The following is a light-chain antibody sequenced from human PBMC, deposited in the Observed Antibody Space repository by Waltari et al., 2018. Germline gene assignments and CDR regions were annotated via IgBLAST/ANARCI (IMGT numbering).Light chain of an antibody. CDR1: QTISSY. J-gene: IGKJ1*01. CDR3: QQSYSTPHT. V-gene: IGKV1-39*01. Sequence: DIQMTQSPSSLSASVGDRVTMTCRASQTISSYVNWYQQKSGTAPKLLVYTASSLQGGVPSRFSGSGSGTEFTLSISSLQPDDFATYYYQQSYSTPHTFGQGTKVEVK. CDR2: TAS.